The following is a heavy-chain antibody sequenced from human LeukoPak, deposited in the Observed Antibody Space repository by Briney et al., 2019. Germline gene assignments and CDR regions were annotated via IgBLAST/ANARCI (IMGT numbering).Heavy chain of an antibody. Sequence: ASVKVSCKASGYTFTSYYMHWVRQAPGQGLEWMGMINPSGGSTSYTQKFQGRVTMTRDTSTGTVYMELSSLRSEDTAVYYCARVQGDSSGYYSSPGDYWGQGTLVTVSS. CDR2: INPSGGST. J-gene: IGHJ4*02. V-gene: IGHV1-46*01. CDR3: ARVQGDSSGYYSSPGDY. D-gene: IGHD3-22*01. CDR1: GYTFTSYY.